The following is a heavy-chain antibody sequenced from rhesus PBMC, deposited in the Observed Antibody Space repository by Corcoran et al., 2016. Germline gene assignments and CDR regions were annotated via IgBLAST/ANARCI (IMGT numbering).Heavy chain of an antibody. D-gene: IGHD5-12*01. CDR2: INGGGTSA. J-gene: IGHJ4*01. V-gene: IGHV3S5*01. Sequence: VQLVESGGGLVQPGGYLCRSCVASGVTFSSYGMSWVRQAPGKGLEWFSYINGGGTSAYYTDSVRGRFTVSRDNSRNTLSLQMNSLRPEDTAVYYCAALQLLGAFDSWGQGVLVTVSS. CDR1: GVTFSSYG. CDR3: AALQLLGAFDS.